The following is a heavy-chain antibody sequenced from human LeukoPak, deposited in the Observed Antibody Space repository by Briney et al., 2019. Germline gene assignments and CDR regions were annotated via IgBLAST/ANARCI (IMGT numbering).Heavy chain of an antibody. CDR1: GFTFSRYW. Sequence: PGGSLRLSCAASGFTFSRYWMHWVRQAPGKGLAWVSRINGDGSTTSYADSVKGGFTISRDNAKNTLYLQMNSLRAEDTAVYYCATANYYDSRGYYTFGHWGQGTLVTVSS. J-gene: IGHJ1*01. CDR3: ATANYYDSRGYYTFGH. V-gene: IGHV3-74*01. D-gene: IGHD3-22*01. CDR2: INGDGSTT.